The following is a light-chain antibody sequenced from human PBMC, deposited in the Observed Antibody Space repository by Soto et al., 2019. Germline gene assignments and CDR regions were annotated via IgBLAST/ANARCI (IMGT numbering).Light chain of an antibody. J-gene: IGLJ2*01. CDR3: QTWDTGIRV. V-gene: IGLV4-69*01. CDR1: SGHSNYV. Sequence: QPVLTQSPSASASLGASVKLTCTLSSGHSNYVIAWHQQQPEKGPRYLMKLNSDGSHSKGDGIPDRFSGSSSGAERYLTISSLQSEDEADYYCQTWDTGIRVFDGGTKVTVL. CDR2: LNSDGSH.